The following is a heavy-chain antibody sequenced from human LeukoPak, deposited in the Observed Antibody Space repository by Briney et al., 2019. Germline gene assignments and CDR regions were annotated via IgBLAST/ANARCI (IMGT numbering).Heavy chain of an antibody. Sequence: SETLSLTCAVYGGSFSGYYWSWIRQPPGKGLEWIGEINHSGSTNYNPSLRSRVTISVDTSKNQFSLKLSSVTAADTAVYYCARGPRTSPRNWFDPWGQGTLVTVSS. V-gene: IGHV4-34*01. D-gene: IGHD2-2*01. CDR3: ARGPRTSPRNWFDP. J-gene: IGHJ5*02. CDR2: INHSGST. CDR1: GGSFSGYY.